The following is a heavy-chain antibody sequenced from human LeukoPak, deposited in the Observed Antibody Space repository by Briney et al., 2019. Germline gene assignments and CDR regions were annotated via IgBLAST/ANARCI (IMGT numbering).Heavy chain of an antibody. CDR3: ASSDCSGGTCYSGIY. CDR1: GFSFSDHY. V-gene: IGHV3-72*01. CDR2: IRKRSNSYST. J-gene: IGHJ4*02. D-gene: IGHD2-15*01. Sequence: GGSLRLSCAASGFSFSDHYMDWVRQAPGKGLEWVGRIRKRSNSYSTEYAASVKDRFSISRDDSKSSVYLQMNSLKTEDSAIYYCASSDCSGGTCYSGIYWGQGTLVTVSS.